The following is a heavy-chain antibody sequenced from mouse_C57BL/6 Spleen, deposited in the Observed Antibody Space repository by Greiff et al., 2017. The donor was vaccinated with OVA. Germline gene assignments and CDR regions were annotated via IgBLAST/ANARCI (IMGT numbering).Heavy chain of an antibody. CDR2: IYPGSGST. D-gene: IGHD1-1*01. Sequence: QVQLQQPGAELVKPGASVKMSCKASGYTFTSYWITWVKQRPGQGLEWIGDIYPGSGSTNYNEKFKSKATLTVDTSSSTAYMQLSSLTSEDSAVYYCARSLYGSPWFAYWGQGTLVTDST. V-gene: IGHV1-55*01. CDR1: GYTFTSYW. CDR3: ARSLYGSPWFAY. J-gene: IGHJ3*01.